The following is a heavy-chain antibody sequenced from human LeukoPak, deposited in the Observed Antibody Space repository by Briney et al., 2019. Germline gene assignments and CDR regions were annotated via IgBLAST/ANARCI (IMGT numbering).Heavy chain of an antibody. J-gene: IGHJ5*02. Sequence: PSETLSLTCAVYGGSLSGYYWSWIRQPPGKGLEWIGEINHSGSTNYNPSLKSRVTISVDTSKNQFSLKLSSVTAADTAVYYCARGLGYSSSSRSGNWFDPWGQGTLVTVSS. CDR2: INHSGST. V-gene: IGHV4-34*01. D-gene: IGHD6-6*01. CDR3: ARGLGYSSSSRSGNWFDP. CDR1: GGSLSGYY.